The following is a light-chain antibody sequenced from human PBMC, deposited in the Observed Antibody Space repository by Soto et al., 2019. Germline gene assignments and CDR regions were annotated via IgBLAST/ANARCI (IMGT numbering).Light chain of an antibody. CDR1: QSFTRTH. CDR3: QQFDGAMWT. V-gene: IGKV3-20*01. CDR2: NXS. Sequence: IVVTQSPGTLALSRGESATLSXSASQSFTRTHLAWYQQQPGXAPRLXXYNXSTRDTGIPDRLSGSGSGTDFTLPISRLEPEDFAVYCCQQFDGAMWTFGPGTKVDIK. J-gene: IGKJ1*01.